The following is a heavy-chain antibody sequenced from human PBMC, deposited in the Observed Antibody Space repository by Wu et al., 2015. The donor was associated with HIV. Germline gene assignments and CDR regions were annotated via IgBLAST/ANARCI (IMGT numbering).Heavy chain of an antibody. D-gene: IGHD6-13*01. CDR3: ARDLGTQPRWYLPAR. Sequence: QVHLVQSGTEVKKPGASMNVSCKTSGYMFILYYIHFVRQAPGQGLEWVGWINPKTGDTKYGRRFQGRVTFTKDTSISTAYMELSRLRSDDTAVYYCARDLGTQPRWYLPARRGQGHPGPPSP. CDR1: GYMFILYY. V-gene: IGHV1-2*02. CDR2: INPKTGDT. J-gene: IGHJ1*01.